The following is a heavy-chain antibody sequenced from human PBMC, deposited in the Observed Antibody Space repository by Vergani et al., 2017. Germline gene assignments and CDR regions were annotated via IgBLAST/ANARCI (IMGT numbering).Heavy chain of an antibody. D-gene: IGHD6-13*01. J-gene: IGHJ5*02. V-gene: IGHV1-69*04. CDR1: GYTLTELS. CDR2: IIPILGIA. CDR3: ARSAGKGGWFDP. Sequence: QVQLVQSGAEVKKPGASVKVSCKVSGYTLTELSMHWVRQAPGKGLEWMGRIIPILGIANYAQKFQGRVTITADKSTSTAYMELSSLRSEDTAVYYCARSAGKGGWFDPWGQGTLVTVSS.